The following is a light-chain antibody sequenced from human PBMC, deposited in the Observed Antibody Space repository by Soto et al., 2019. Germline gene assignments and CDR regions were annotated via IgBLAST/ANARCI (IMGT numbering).Light chain of an antibody. J-gene: IGLJ2*01. CDR2: EGS. Sequence: QAVVTQPASVSGSPGQSITISCTGTSSDIGSYHLVSWYQQYPGVAPKLMIYEGSKRPPGVSNRFSGSKSGNTASLTISGLQAEDEADYFCCSYTSNSTVVFGGGTKLTVL. CDR1: SSDIGSYHL. CDR3: CSYTSNSTVV. V-gene: IGLV2-23*01.